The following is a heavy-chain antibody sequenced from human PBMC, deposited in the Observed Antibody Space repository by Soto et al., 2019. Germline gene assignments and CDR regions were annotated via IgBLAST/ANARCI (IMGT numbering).Heavy chain of an antibody. CDR3: ARPIPPLDY. J-gene: IGHJ4*02. Sequence: QVQLVQSGAEVKKPGASVKVSCKASGYTFTSYGISWVRQAPGQGLEWMGWFNAYNGNTHSAQKLQGRVTMTTDTSTSTAYMERRSLRSDATALYYCARPIPPLDYWGQGTLVTVSS. CDR1: GYTFTSYG. CDR2: FNAYNGNT. V-gene: IGHV1-18*01. D-gene: IGHD2-2*02.